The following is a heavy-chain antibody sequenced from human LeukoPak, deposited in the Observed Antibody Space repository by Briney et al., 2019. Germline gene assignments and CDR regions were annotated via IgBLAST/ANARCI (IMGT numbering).Heavy chain of an antibody. CDR3: AKDGSDYGAYVAYYFDY. J-gene: IGHJ4*02. CDR1: GFTFSNYG. CDR2: ISYDGSDK. D-gene: IGHD4-17*01. V-gene: IGHV3-30*18. Sequence: QPGRSLRLSCAASGFTFSNYGMHWVRQAPGKGLEWVAIISYDGSDKYYADSVKGRFTISRDNSKNTLFLQMDSLRAEDTALYYCAKDGSDYGAYVAYYFDYWGQGTLVTVSS.